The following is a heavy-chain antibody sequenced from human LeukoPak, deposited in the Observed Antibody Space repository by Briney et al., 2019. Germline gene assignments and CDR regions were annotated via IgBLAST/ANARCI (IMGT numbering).Heavy chain of an antibody. CDR2: IYYIGST. CDR3: ARVGAYNWFDP. V-gene: IGHV4-59*01. CDR1: GDSISSYY. D-gene: IGHD3-10*01. J-gene: IGHJ5*02. Sequence: PSETLPLTCTVSGDSISSYYWSWIRQPPGKGLEWIGYIYYIGSTNYNPSLKSRVTISVDTSKNQFSLKLSSVTAADTAVYYCARVGAYNWFDPWGQGTLVTVSS.